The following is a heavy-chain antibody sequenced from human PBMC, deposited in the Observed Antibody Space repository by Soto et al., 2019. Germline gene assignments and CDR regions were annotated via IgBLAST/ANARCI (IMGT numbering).Heavy chain of an antibody. V-gene: IGHV1-69*01. D-gene: IGHD3-22*01. CDR1: GGTFSSYA. CDR2: IIPIFGTA. CDR3: ARPTYYYDSSGYHDGRFDY. J-gene: IGHJ4*02. Sequence: VKVSCKASGGTFSSYAISWVRQAPGQGLEWMGGIIPIFGTANYAQKFQGRVTITADESTSTAYMELSSLRSEDTAVYYCARPTYYYDSSGYHDGRFDYWGQGTLVTVSS.